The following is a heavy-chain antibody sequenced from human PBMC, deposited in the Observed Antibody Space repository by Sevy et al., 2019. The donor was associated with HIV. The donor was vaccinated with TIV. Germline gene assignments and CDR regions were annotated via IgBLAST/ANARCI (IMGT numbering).Heavy chain of an antibody. D-gene: IGHD3-22*01. CDR1: GFTFSSHA. J-gene: IGHJ4*02. CDR2: IGTNGDGR. Sequence: GGSLRLSCVASGFTFSSHAMNWVRQVPGKGLELVSSIGTNGDGRYYADSVKGRFTISRDNSKSTLYLQMNSLRAEDTALYYCSKPIYFYDNSGYSGDYWGQGIRVTVSS. CDR3: SKPIYFYDNSGYSGDY. V-gene: IGHV3-23*01.